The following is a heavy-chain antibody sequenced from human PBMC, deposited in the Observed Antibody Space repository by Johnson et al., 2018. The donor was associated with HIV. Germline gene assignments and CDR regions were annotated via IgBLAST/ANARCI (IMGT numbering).Heavy chain of an antibody. CDR3: ASGDPPNVFDI. Sequence: VQLVESGGGLVKPGGSLRLSCAASGFTFSSNWMHWVRQDPGKGLVWVSRIKSDESYTDYADSVKGRFTISRDNAKKTLYLQMDSLRAEDTAVYYCASGDPPNVFDIWGQGTMVTVSS. CDR1: GFTFSSNW. V-gene: IGHV3-74*02. CDR2: IKSDESYT. J-gene: IGHJ3*02. D-gene: IGHD7-27*01.